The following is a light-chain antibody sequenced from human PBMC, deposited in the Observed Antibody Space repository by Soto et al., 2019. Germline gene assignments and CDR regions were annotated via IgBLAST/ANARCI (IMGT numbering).Light chain of an antibody. CDR2: LNSDGSH. V-gene: IGLV4-69*01. J-gene: IGLJ1*01. CDR1: SGHSSYA. CDR3: QTWGTGIRV. Sequence: QPVLTQSPSASASLGASVKLTCTLSSGHSSYAIAWHQQQPEKGSRYLMKLNSDGSHSKGDGIPDRFSGSSSGAERYLTISSLQSEDEADYYCQTWGTGIRVFGTGTKLTVL.